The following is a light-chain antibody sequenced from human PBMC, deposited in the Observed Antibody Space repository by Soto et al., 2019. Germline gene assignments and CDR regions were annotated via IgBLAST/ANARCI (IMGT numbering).Light chain of an antibody. CDR3: QQYTIYSPRNP. CDR1: QSISSW. V-gene: IGKV1-5*03. CDR2: KAS. Sequence: DIQMTQSPSTLSASVGDRVTITFLASQSISSWLAWYQQKPGKAPKLLIYKASYLASGVPSRFSGSGSGTEFTLNISSLQSDDFATYYCQQYTIYSPRNPFGQGTKVEIK. J-gene: IGKJ1*01.